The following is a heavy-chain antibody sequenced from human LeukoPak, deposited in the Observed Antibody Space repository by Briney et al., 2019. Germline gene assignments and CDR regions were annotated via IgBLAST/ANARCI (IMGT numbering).Heavy chain of an antibody. CDR1: GYTFTSYG. CDR3: ATASWREGHGGAFDI. V-gene: IGHV1-18*01. D-gene: IGHD6-13*01. J-gene: IGHJ3*02. Sequence: ASVTVSCKASGYTFTSYGISWVRQAPGQGLEWMGWISAYNGNTNYAQKLQGRVTMTEDTSTDTAYMELSSLRSEDTAVYYCATASWREGHGGAFDIWGQGTMVTVSS. CDR2: ISAYNGNT.